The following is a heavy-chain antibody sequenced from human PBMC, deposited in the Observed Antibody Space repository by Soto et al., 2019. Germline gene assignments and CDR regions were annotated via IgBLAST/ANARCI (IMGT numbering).Heavy chain of an antibody. J-gene: IGHJ4*02. CDR3: ARDADYEANGLDY. D-gene: IGHD4-17*01. CDR2: IVNDGSSR. Sequence: QVHLVESGGGVVQPGKSLRLSCVASGFTFSRYGMHWVRQAPGEGLEWMAVIVNDGSSRYYADSVKGRFTISRDNSKNTLYLEMNSLGVEDTAMYYCARDADYEANGLDYWGQGTLVTVSS. V-gene: IGHV3-33*01. CDR1: GFTFSRYG.